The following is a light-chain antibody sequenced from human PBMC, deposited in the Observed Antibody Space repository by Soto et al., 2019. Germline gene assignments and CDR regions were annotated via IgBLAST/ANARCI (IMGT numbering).Light chain of an antibody. Sequence: DIVMTQSPDSLAVSLGERATINCKYSQSVLSSSNNKDYLAWYQQKSGQPPKLLIYWASTRESGVPDRFSASGSGTDFTLTISSLQAEDVSVYYCHQYYTLPLTFGPGTKVDIK. CDR3: HQYYTLPLT. V-gene: IGKV4-1*01. CDR1: QSVLSSSNNKDY. CDR2: WAS. J-gene: IGKJ3*01.